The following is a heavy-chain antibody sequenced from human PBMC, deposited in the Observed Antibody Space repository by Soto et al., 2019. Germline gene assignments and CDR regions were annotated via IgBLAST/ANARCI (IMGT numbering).Heavy chain of an antibody. CDR3: ARDRGMTTVVTIGYFQH. J-gene: IGHJ1*01. Sequence: GASVKVSCKASGYTFTSYYMHWVRQAPGQGLEWMGIINPSGGSTSYAQKFQGRVTMTRDTSTSTVYMELSSLRSEDTAVYYCARDRGMTTVVTIGYFQHWGQGTLVTVSS. V-gene: IGHV1-46*01. D-gene: IGHD4-17*01. CDR2: INPSGGST. CDR1: GYTFTSYY.